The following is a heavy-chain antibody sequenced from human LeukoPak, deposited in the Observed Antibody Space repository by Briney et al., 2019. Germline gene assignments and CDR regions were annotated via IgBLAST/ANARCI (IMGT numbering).Heavy chain of an antibody. CDR1: GGSFSGYY. CDR3: ARVSTSLAAAVDY. CDR2: INHSGST. V-gene: IGHV4-34*01. D-gene: IGHD6-13*01. J-gene: IGHJ4*02. Sequence: PSETLSLTCAVYGGSFSGYYWSWIRQPPGKGLEWIGEINHSGSTNYNPSLKSRVTISVDTSKNQFSLKLSPVTAADTAVYYCARVSTSLAAAVDYWGQGTLVTVSS.